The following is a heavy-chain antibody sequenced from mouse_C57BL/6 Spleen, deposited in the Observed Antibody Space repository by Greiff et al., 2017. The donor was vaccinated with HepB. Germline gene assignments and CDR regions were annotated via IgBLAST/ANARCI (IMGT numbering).Heavy chain of an antibody. V-gene: IGHV5-17*01. Sequence: EVMLVESGGGLVKPGGSLKLSCAASGFTFSDYGMHWVRQAPEKGLEWVAYISSGSSTIYYADTVKGRFTISRDKAKNTLFLQMTSLRSEDTAMYYCASNDYKAMDYWGQGTSVTVSS. J-gene: IGHJ4*01. CDR3: ASNDYKAMDY. CDR1: GFTFSDYG. D-gene: IGHD2-4*01. CDR2: ISSGSSTI.